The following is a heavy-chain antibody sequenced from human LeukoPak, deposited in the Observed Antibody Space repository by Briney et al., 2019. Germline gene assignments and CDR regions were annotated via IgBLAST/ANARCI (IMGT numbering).Heavy chain of an antibody. CDR1: GYTSISYY. V-gene: IGHV1-46*01. CDR2: INAVTGST. CDR3: ARADSFPGVAIPAY. J-gene: IGHJ4*02. D-gene: IGHD3-3*01. Sequence: ASVKISCKASGYTSISYYIHWVRQAPGQGLEWMGIINAVTGSTAYAQQFQDRVAMTSDKSTITVYMELSSLRFEDTAVYYCARADSFPGVAIPAYWGQGTLVSVSS.